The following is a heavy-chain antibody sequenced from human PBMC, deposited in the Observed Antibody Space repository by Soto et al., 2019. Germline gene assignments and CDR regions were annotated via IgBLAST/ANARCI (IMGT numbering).Heavy chain of an antibody. Sequence: GGSLRLSCAASGFTFSSYAMHWVRQAPGKGLEWVAVISYDGSNKYYADSVKGRFTISRDNSKNTLYLQMNSLRAEDTAVYYCARGMAGTDAFDIWGQGTMVTVSS. CDR3: ARGMAGTDAFDI. CDR1: GFTFSSYA. D-gene: IGHD6-19*01. V-gene: IGHV3-30-3*01. CDR2: ISYDGSNK. J-gene: IGHJ3*02.